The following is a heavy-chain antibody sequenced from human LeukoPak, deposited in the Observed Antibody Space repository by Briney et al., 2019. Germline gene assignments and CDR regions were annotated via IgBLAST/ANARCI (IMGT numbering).Heavy chain of an antibody. CDR3: ARLGLPDY. Sequence: GGSLRLSCAASGFTFSNYWMSWVRQAPEKGLEWVANIKPDGSETYSVDSVKGRFTISRDNAKNSLYLQMNSLRAEDTAVYYCARLGLPDYWGQGTLVTVSS. CDR2: IKPDGSET. J-gene: IGHJ4*02. CDR1: GFTFSNYW. D-gene: IGHD2-21*01. V-gene: IGHV3-7*03.